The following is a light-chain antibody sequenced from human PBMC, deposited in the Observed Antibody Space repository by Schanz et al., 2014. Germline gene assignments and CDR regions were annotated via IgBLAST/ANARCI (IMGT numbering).Light chain of an antibody. CDR2: DAS. J-gene: IGKJ2*01. CDR3: QQYGIAPYA. V-gene: IGKV3D-20*01. CDR1: HSVSSSY. Sequence: EVVMTQSPATLSLSPGERATLSCGASHSVSSSYLAWFQQKPGLAPRLLIYDASSRATDIPDRFSGSGSGTDFTLTISRLEPEDFAVYYCQQYGIAPYAFGRGTKLEIK.